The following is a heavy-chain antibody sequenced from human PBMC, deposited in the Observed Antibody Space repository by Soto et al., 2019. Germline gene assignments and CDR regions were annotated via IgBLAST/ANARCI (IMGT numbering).Heavy chain of an antibody. V-gene: IGHV1-3*01. D-gene: IGHD5-18*01. CDR2: INAGNGNT. CDR3: ARGGIQSYYYYYMDV. J-gene: IGHJ6*03. CDR1: GHTFTSYA. Sequence: QVQLVQSGAEVKKPGASVKVSCKASGHTFTSYAMHWVRQAPGQRLEWMGWINAGNGNTKYSQKFQGRVTITRDTSASTAYMELSSLRSEDTAVYYCARGGIQSYYYYYMDVWGKGTTVTVSS.